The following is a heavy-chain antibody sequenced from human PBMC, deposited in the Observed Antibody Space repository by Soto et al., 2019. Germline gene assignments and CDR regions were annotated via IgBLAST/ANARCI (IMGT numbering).Heavy chain of an antibody. CDR2: IYSGGST. CDR3: ARPSDYYYYGMDV. V-gene: IGHV3-53*01. Sequence: HPGGSLRLSCAASGFTVSSNYMSWVRQAPGKGLEWVSVIYSGGSTYYADSVKGRFTISRDNSKNTLYLQMNSLRAEDTAVYYCARPSDYYYYGMDVWGQGTTVTVSS. CDR1: GFTVSSNY. J-gene: IGHJ6*02.